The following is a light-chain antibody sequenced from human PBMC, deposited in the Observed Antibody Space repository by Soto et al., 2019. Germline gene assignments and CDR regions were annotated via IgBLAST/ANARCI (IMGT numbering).Light chain of an antibody. J-gene: IGKJ1*01. CDR2: DAS. CDR3: QHYNSYSEA. V-gene: IGKV1-33*01. Sequence: DIQMTQSPSSLSASVGDRGTVTCQASQDIKNYLNWYQQKSGKAPKLLIYDASDLETGVPSRFSGSGSGTDFTFTINSLQPEDIATYYCQHYNSYSEAFGQGTKVDIK. CDR1: QDIKNY.